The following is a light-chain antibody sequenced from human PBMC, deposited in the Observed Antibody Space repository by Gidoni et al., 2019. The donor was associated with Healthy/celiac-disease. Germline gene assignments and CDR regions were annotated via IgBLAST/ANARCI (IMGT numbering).Light chain of an antibody. CDR3: QSYDSSSWV. J-gene: IGLJ3*02. CDR1: SGSIASNY. CDR2: EDN. V-gene: IGLV6-57*04. Sequence: NFMLTQPHSVSESPVKTVTISCTPSSGSIASNYVQWYQQRPGSAPTTVIYEDNQRPSGVPDRFSGSIDSSSNSASLTISGLKTEDEADYYCQSYDSSSWVFGGGTKLTVL.